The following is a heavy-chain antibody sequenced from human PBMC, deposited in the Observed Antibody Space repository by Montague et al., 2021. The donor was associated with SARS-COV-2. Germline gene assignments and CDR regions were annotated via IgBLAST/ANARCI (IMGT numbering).Heavy chain of an antibody. D-gene: IGHD3-16*02. CDR3: ARDDYVWGSYRYGHYNWFDP. CDR2: ISSSSSYK. CDR1: GFIFSSYS. V-gene: IGHV3-21*01. Sequence: SRRLSCAASGFIFSSYSMNWVRQAPGKGLEWVSSISSSSSYKHCADSVKGRFTISRDNAKNSLYLQMNSLRAEDTAVYYCARDDYVWGSYRYGHYNWFDPWGQGTLVTASS. J-gene: IGHJ5*02.